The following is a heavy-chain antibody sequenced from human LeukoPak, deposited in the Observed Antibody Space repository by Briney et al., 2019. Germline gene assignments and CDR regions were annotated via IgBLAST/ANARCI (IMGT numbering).Heavy chain of an antibody. J-gene: IGHJ4*02. D-gene: IGHD2-15*01. CDR2: IYHSGST. CDR1: GYSISSGYY. Sequence: SETLSLTCAVSGYSISSGYYWGWIRPPPGKGLEYIGSIYHSGSTYYNPPLKSRVTISVDTSKNQFSLKLSSVTAADTAVYYCARQALLQGSATYFDYWGQGTLVTVSS. CDR3: ARQALLQGSATYFDY. V-gene: IGHV4-38-2*01.